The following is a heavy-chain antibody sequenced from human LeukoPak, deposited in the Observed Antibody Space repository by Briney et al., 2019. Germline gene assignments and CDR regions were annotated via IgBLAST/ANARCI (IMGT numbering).Heavy chain of an antibody. CDR3: ARDREDGTYYYYGMDV. CDR2: TYYRSKWYN. Sequence: SQTLSPTCAISGDSVSSNSAAWNWIRQSLSRGLEWLGRTYYRSKWYNDYAVSVKSRITINPDTSKNQFSLQLNSVTPEDTAVYYCARDREDGTYYYYGMDVWGQGTTVTVSS. D-gene: IGHD1-26*01. J-gene: IGHJ6*02. CDR1: GDSVSSNSAA. V-gene: IGHV6-1*01.